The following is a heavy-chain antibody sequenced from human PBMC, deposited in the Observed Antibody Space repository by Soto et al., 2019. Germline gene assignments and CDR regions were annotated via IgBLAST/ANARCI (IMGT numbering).Heavy chain of an antibody. CDR2: ISGSGGST. CDR1: GFTFSSYA. V-gene: IGHV3-23*01. Sequence: HPGGSLRLSCAASGFTFSSYAMSWVRQAPGKGLEWVSAISGSGGSTYYADSVKGRFTISRDNSKNTLYLQMNSLRAEDTAVYYCAKFRGGYEALTDYYYYYGMDVWGQGTTVTVSS. CDR3: AKFRGGYEALTDYYYYYGMDV. D-gene: IGHD5-12*01. J-gene: IGHJ6*02.